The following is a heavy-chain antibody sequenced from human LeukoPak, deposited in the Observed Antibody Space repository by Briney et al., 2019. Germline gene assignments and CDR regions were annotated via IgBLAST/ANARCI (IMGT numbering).Heavy chain of an antibody. Sequence: ASVKVSCKASGYTFTSYAMNWVRQAPGQGLEWMGWINPNSGGTNYAQKFQGRVTMTRDTSISTAYMELSRLRSDDTAVYYCAKVLPADVVGATTYFDYWGQGTLVTVSS. V-gene: IGHV1-2*02. CDR2: INPNSGGT. J-gene: IGHJ4*02. CDR1: GYTFTSYA. D-gene: IGHD1-26*01. CDR3: AKVLPADVVGATTYFDY.